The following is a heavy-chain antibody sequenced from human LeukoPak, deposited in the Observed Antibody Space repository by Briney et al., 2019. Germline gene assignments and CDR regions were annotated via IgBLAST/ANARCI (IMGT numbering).Heavy chain of an antibody. CDR2: INPSGGGT. J-gene: IGHJ4*02. Sequence: GSVKVSFKASGSPFTSYHMHWVRQAPGQGLEWMGIINPSGGGTSYAQKFQGRVTMTRDTSTSTVYMELSSLRSVDTAVYYCASNILFASGWSFFDFWGQGTLVTVSS. CDR1: GSPFTSYH. V-gene: IGHV1-46*01. D-gene: IGHD6-19*01. CDR3: ASNILFASGWSFFDF.